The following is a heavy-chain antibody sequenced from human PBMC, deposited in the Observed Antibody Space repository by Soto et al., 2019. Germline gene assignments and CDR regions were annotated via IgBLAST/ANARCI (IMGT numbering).Heavy chain of an antibody. D-gene: IGHD6-19*01. J-gene: IGHJ4*02. CDR1: GGSFSGYY. V-gene: IGHV4-34*01. Sequence: SETLSLTCAVYGGSFSGYYWSWIRQPPGNGLEWIGEINHSGSTNYNPSLKSRVTISVDTSKNQFSLKLSSVTAADTAVDYCARVEAVAGTLDYWGQGTLVTVSS. CDR2: INHSGST. CDR3: ARVEAVAGTLDY.